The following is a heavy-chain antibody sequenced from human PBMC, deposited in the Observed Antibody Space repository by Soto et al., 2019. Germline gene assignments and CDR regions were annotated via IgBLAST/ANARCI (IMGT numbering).Heavy chain of an antibody. V-gene: IGHV2-5*02. Sequence: SGPTLVNPTQTLTLTCTFSGFSLSTSGEGVGWIRQPPGKALEWLVLIYWDDDKRYSPSLKSRLTITKDTSKNQVVLTMTNMDPVDTGTYYCARRRYSGSYFDYWGQGTLVTAPQ. CDR2: IYWDDDK. D-gene: IGHD1-26*01. J-gene: IGHJ4*02. CDR3: ARRRYSGSYFDY. CDR1: GFSLSTSGEG.